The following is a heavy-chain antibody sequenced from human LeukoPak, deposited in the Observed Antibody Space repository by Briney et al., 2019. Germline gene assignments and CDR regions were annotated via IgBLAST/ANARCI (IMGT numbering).Heavy chain of an antibody. CDR1: GFTFSSYA. D-gene: IGHD3-22*01. J-gene: IGHJ4*02. V-gene: IGHV3-23*01. CDR2: ISGSGGST. CDR3: AKVRDYYDSSLTFDY. Sequence: GSLRLSCAASGFTFSSYAMSWVRQAPGKGLEWVSAISGSGGSTYYADSVKGRFTISRDNSKNTLYPQMNSLRAEDTAVYYCAKVRDYYDSSLTFDYWGQGTLVTVSS.